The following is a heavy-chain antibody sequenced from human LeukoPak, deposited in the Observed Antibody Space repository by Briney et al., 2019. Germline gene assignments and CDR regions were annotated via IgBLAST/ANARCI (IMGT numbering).Heavy chain of an antibody. J-gene: IGHJ3*01. D-gene: IGHD1-14*01. CDR1: GGSLSGYH. CDR2: IEQSGST. Sequence: PSETLSLTCTVSGGSLSGYHWSWIRQSPGKGLEWIGEIEQSGSTKNNPSLKSRVAMSMDRSKKEFSLNMRSVTAADTAVYFCARSQPDRAAPGFDVWGQGTMVTVSS. V-gene: IGHV4-34*01. CDR3: ARSQPDRAAPGFDV.